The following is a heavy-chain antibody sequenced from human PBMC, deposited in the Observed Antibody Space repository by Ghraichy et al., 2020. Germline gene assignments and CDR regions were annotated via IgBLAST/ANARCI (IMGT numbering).Heavy chain of an antibody. CDR1: GGTFSSYA. CDR2: IIPIFGTA. D-gene: IGHD3-22*01. CDR3: ASTGYDSSGYYYY. Sequence: SVKVSCKASGGTFSSYAISWVRQAPGQGLEWMGGIIPIFGTANYAQKFQGRVTITADESTSTAYMELSSLRSEDTAVYYCASTGYDSSGYYYYWGQGTLVTVSS. V-gene: IGHV1-69*13. J-gene: IGHJ4*02.